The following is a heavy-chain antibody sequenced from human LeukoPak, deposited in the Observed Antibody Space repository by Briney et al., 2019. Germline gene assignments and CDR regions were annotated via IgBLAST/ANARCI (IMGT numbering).Heavy chain of an antibody. J-gene: IGHJ4*02. V-gene: IGHV3-23*01. CDR1: GFDFSTYD. CDR3: AKGSHFDY. CDR2: INPSGGT. Sequence: GGSLRLSCAASGFDFSTYDMAWGRQAPGGRLEWVSDINPSGGTYYADSVKGRFTISRDNSKNTLYLQMNSLGAEDTAIYYCAKGSHFDYWGQGTLVTVSS.